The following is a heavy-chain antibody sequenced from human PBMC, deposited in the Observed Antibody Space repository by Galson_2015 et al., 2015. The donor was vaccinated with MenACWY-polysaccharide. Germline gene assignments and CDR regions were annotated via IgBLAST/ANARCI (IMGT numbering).Heavy chain of an antibody. V-gene: IGHV3-21*01. CDR1: GFPFSNFD. Sequence: SPRLSCAASGFPFSNFDMNWVRQAPGKGLEWVSSISGNSRYIYYSDSVKDRFTISRDNAKSSFYLQMNSLRAEDTAVYYCATPLTQYHFGYFVDYWGQGTLVTVSS. CDR3: ATPLTQYHFGYFVDY. CDR2: ISGNSRYI. J-gene: IGHJ4*02. D-gene: IGHD3-22*01.